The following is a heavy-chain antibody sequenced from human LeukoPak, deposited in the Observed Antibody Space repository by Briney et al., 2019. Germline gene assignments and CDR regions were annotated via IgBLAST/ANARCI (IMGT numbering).Heavy chain of an antibody. CDR1: GFTFSSYS. V-gene: IGHV3-21*01. Sequence: GGSLRLSCAASGFTFSSYSMNWVRQAPGKGLEWVSSISSSSSYIYYADSVKGRFTISRDNAKNSLYLQMNSLRAEDTAVYYCARDLSDEGFDYWGQGTLVTVPS. J-gene: IGHJ4*02. CDR2: ISSSSSYI. CDR3: ARDLSDEGFDY.